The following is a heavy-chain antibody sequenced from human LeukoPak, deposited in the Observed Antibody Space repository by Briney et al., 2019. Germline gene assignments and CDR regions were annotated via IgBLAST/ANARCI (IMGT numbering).Heavy chain of an antibody. J-gene: IGHJ3*02. Sequence: GGSLRLSCAASGFTFSTYWIHWVRQAPGKGLVWASRITSDGSGTIYADSVKGRFTISRDNAKNTLYLQMNSLRVEDTAVYYCARGGVNHGFDIWGQGTMVTVSS. V-gene: IGHV3-74*01. CDR2: ITSDGSGT. CDR3: ARGGVNHGFDI. CDR1: GFTFSTYW. D-gene: IGHD2-8*01.